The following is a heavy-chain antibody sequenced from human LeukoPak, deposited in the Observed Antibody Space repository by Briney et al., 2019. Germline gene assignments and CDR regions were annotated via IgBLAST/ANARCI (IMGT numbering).Heavy chain of an antibody. J-gene: IGHJ4*02. D-gene: IGHD6-19*01. CDR2: IYYSGNT. Sequence: SETLSLTCTLSGGSLSNYYWSWIRHPPGKGLEWIGYIYYSGNTNYNPPLKSRVTISVDTSKNQFSLNLSSVTATDTAVYYCARTVHYSSGWSPTYYFDYWGQGTLVTVSS. CDR3: ARTVHYSSGWSPTYYFDY. V-gene: IGHV4-59*01. CDR1: GGSLSNYY.